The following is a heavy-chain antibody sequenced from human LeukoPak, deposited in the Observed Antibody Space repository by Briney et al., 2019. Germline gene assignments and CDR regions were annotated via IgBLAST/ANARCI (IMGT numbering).Heavy chain of an antibody. V-gene: IGHV1-18*01. J-gene: IGHJ4*02. Sequence: ASVKVSCKASGYTFTSYGISWVRPAPGQGLEWMGWISAYNGNTNYAQKLQGRVTMTTDTSTSTTYMELRSLRSDDTAVYYCARASNDYGDYYFDYWGQGTLVTVSS. CDR3: ARASNDYGDYYFDY. CDR2: ISAYNGNT. D-gene: IGHD4-17*01. CDR1: GYTFTSYG.